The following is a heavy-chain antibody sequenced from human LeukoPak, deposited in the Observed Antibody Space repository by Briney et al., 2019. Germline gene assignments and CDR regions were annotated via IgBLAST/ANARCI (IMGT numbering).Heavy chain of an antibody. CDR2: INHSGST. Sequence: PSETLSLTCTVSGGSIRSSYYYWGWIRQPPGKGLEWIGEINHSGSTNYNPSLKSRVTISVDTSKNQFSLKLSSVTAADTAVYYCASWLAGYSSSWYDYWGQGTLVTVSS. V-gene: IGHV4-39*07. D-gene: IGHD6-13*01. J-gene: IGHJ4*02. CDR1: GGSIRSSYYY. CDR3: ASWLAGYSSSWYDY.